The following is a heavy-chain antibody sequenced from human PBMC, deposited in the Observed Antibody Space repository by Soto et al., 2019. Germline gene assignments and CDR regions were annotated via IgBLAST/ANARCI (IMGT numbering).Heavy chain of an antibody. Sequence: PSETLSLTCTVSGGSISSYYLSWIRQPPGKGLEWIGYIYYSGSTNYNPSLKSRVTISVDTSKNQFSLKLSSVTAADTAVYYCARRSRNHLYSSSWYSFDYWGQGTLVTVSS. CDR1: GGSISSYY. CDR2: IYYSGST. CDR3: ARRSRNHLYSSSWYSFDY. J-gene: IGHJ4*02. V-gene: IGHV4-59*08. D-gene: IGHD6-13*01.